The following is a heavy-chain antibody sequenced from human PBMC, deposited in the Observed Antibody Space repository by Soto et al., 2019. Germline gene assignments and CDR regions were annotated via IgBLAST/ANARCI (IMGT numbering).Heavy chain of an antibody. CDR3: AREDYYDGSGYYYYFDY. CDR2: IFHSGST. CDR1: GYSISSGYY. Sequence: SETLSLTCAVSGYSISSGYYWGWIRQPPGKGLEWIGSIFHSGSTYYIPSLKSRVTISVDTSQNHFSLKLSSVTAADTAVYYCAREDYYDGSGYYYYFDYWGHGTLVTVSS. V-gene: IGHV4-38-2*02. D-gene: IGHD3-22*01. J-gene: IGHJ4*01.